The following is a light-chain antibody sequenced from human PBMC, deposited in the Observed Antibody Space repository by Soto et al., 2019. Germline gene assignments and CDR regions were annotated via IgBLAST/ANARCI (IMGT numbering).Light chain of an antibody. V-gene: IGKV1-27*01. CDR3: QKYNSAPWT. J-gene: IGKJ1*01. CDR1: QGISNY. Sequence: DIQMTQSPSSLSATVGDRVTITCRASQGISNYLAWYQQQPGKVPKLLIYVASTLQSGVPSRFSGSGSGTDFTLTISSLQPEDVATYYCQKYNSAPWTFGQGTKVEIK. CDR2: VAS.